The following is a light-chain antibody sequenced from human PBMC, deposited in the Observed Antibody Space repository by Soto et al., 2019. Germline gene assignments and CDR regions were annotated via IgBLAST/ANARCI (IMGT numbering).Light chain of an antibody. CDR2: GAS. Sequence: EIVMTQSPATLSVSPGERATLSCRASQSVSSNLAWYRQKPGQAPRLLIYGASTRATGITARFSGSGSGTEFTLTISSLQSEDFAVYYCQQYNRWPFTFGPGTKVDIK. CDR3: QQYNRWPFT. V-gene: IGKV3-15*01. CDR1: QSVSSN. J-gene: IGKJ3*01.